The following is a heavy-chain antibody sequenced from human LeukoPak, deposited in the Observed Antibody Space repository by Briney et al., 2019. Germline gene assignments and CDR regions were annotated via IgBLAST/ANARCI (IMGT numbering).Heavy chain of an antibody. CDR1: GGSISSGGYY. J-gene: IGHJ4*02. Sequence: PSETLSLTCTVSGGSISSGGYYWSWIRQPPGKGLEWIGYIYHSGSTYYNPSLKSRVTISVDRSKNQFSLKLSSVTAADTAVYYCARESILTGYYRIVFDYWGQGTLVTVSS. V-gene: IGHV4-30-2*01. CDR3: ARESILTGYYRIVFDY. CDR2: IYHSGST. D-gene: IGHD3-9*01.